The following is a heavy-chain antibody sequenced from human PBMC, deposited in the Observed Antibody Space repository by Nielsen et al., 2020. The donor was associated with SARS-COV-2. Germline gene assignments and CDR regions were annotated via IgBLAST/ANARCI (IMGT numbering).Heavy chain of an antibody. CDR1: GYTFTSYG. Sequence: SVKVSCKASGYTFTSYGISWVRQAPGQGLEWMGRINPNSGGTNYAQKFQGRVTMTRDTSISTAYMELSRLRSDDTAVYYCASSYYDILTGYYRDYWGQGTLVTVSS. V-gene: IGHV1-2*06. D-gene: IGHD3-9*01. CDR2: INPNSGGT. J-gene: IGHJ4*02. CDR3: ASSYYDILTGYYRDY.